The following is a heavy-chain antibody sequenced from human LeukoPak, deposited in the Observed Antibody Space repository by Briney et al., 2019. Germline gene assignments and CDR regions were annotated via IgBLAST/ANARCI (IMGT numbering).Heavy chain of an antibody. V-gene: IGHV3-23*01. D-gene: IGHD6-13*01. CDR3: AKYRSIVYGSSNLDY. J-gene: IGHJ4*02. CDR1: GFTLSSYE. CDR2: IDYSGGST. Sequence: GGSLRLSCTVSGFTLSSYEMSWIRQAPGKGLEWVSSIDYSGGSTYYADSVKGRFTISRDNSKNTLYLQMNSLRAEDTAVYYCAKYRSIVYGSSNLDYWGQGTLVTVSS.